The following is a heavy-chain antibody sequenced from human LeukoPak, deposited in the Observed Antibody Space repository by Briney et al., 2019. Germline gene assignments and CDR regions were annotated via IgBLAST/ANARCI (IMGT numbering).Heavy chain of an antibody. CDR1: GDTFTRYD. V-gene: IGHV1-8*03. J-gene: IGHJ4*02. Sequence: ASVRVSCKASGDTFTRYDINWVRQTTGQGLEWMGWMNPNSGNTGYAQKFQGRVTITRNTSISTAYMGLSSLGSEDTAVDHCASSDYDCWSGYYSYYWGQGTLVTVSS. D-gene: IGHD3-3*01. CDR3: ASSDYDCWSGYYSYY. CDR2: MNPNSGNT.